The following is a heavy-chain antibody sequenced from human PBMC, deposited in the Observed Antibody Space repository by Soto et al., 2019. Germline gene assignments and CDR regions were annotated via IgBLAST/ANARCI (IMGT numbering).Heavy chain of an antibody. CDR1: GGTFSSYA. CDR3: ARHDCISTSCYYYYYYGMDV. Sequence: VASVKVSCKASGGTFSSYAISWVRQAPGQGLEWMGGIIPIFGTANYAQKFQGRVTITADESTSTAYMELSSLRSEDTAVYYCARHDCISTSCYYYYYYGMDVWGQGTTVTVSS. CDR2: IIPIFGTA. D-gene: IGHD2-2*01. V-gene: IGHV1-69*13. J-gene: IGHJ6*02.